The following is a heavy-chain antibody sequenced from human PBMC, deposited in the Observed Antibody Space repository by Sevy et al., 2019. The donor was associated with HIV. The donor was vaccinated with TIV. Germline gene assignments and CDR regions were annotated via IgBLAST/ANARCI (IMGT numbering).Heavy chain of an antibody. D-gene: IGHD2-8*01. CDR2: IGYDGSNK. CDR3: ARDPRMYGDYFLAYFDY. Sequence: GGSLRLSCAASGFAPSTYGMHWVRQAPGKGLEWVAVIGYDGSNKYYADSVKGRFSISRDNSRNTLFLQMDSLRAEDTAVYYCARDPRMYGDYFLAYFDYWGQGTLVTVSS. V-gene: IGHV3-33*01. CDR1: GFAPSTYG. J-gene: IGHJ4*02.